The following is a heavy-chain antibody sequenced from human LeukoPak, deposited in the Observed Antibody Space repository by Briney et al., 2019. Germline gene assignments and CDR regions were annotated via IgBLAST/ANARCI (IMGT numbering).Heavy chain of an antibody. Sequence: GGSLRLSCTASGFTFSGHWIHWVRQAPGRGLVWVSRINEDGTDSMYAESVKGRFTISRDNAKNSLYLQMNSLRAEDTAVYYCARVGGLEAGFFDYWGQGTLVTVSS. CDR3: ARVGGLEAGFFDY. CDR1: GFTFSGHW. D-gene: IGHD1-1*01. CDR2: INEDGTDS. V-gene: IGHV3-74*03. J-gene: IGHJ4*02.